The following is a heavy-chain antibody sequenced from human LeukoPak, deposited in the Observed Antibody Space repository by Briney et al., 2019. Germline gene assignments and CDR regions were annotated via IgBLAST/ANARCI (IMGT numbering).Heavy chain of an antibody. D-gene: IGHD2-2*01. CDR3: ARSRRETYCSSTSCAKYYFGY. Sequence: RPSETLSLTCAVYGGPFSGYYWSWIRPPPGKGLEWIGEINHSGSTNYNPSLKSRVTISVDTSKNQFSLKLSSVTAADTAVYYCARSRRETYCSSTSCAKYYFGYWGQGTLVTVSS. V-gene: IGHV4-34*01. CDR1: GGPFSGYY. CDR2: INHSGST. J-gene: IGHJ4*02.